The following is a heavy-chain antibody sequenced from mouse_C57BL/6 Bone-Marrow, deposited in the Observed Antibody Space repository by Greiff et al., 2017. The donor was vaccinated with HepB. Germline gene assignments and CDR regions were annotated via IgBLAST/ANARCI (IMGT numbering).Heavy chain of an antibody. Sequence: VQLQQSGPELVKPGASVKISCKASGYTFTDYYMNWVKQSHGKSLEWIGDINPNNGGTSYNQKFKGKATLTVDKSSSTAYMELRSLTSEDSAVYYCARRGPRFDYWGQGTTLTVSS. J-gene: IGHJ2*01. CDR2: INPNNGGT. D-gene: IGHD3-3*01. V-gene: IGHV1-26*01. CDR1: GYTFTDYY. CDR3: ARRGPRFDY.